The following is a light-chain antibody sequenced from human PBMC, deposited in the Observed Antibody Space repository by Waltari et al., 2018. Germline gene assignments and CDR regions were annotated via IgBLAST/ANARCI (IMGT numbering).Light chain of an antibody. J-gene: IGKJ1*01. V-gene: IGKV3-20*01. CDR2: DAS. Sequence: EIVLTQSPGTLCLSPGERATLACRASQSVSRTLAWYQQKPGQAPRLLIYDASTRATGIPDRFSGSGSGTDFSRTISRLEPEDFAVYYCQKYGTLPATFGQGTKVEIK. CDR1: QSVSRT. CDR3: QKYGTLPAT.